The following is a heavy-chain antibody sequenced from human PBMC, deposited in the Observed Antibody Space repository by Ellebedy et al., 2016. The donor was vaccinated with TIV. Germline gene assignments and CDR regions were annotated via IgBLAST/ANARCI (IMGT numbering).Heavy chain of an antibody. CDR3: AKGSMVRGLAG. CDR2: VHHRGGS. J-gene: IGHJ4*02. Sequence: SETLSLXCEIDVPSISGYHWAWVRQPPGKGLEWIGDVHHRGGSRYISSLKGRVTISLDTSNKEFSLHITSVTAADTALYFCAKGSMVRGLAGWGQGTLVTVSS. CDR1: VPSISGYH. V-gene: IGHV4-34*01. D-gene: IGHD3-10*01.